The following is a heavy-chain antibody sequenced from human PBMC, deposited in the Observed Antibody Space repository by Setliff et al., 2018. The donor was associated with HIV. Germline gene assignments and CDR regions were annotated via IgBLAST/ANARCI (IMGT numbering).Heavy chain of an antibody. Sequence: SETLSLTCTVSGGSVGSGSYYWSWIRQPPGKGLEYIGYIYYTWSTTYNPSLKSRVSMSIDTSKDQFSLRLTSVTAADTAVYYCARDPPGHGDSNDYWGQGTLVTVSS. CDR2: IYYTWST. CDR3: ARDPPGHGDSNDY. CDR1: GGSVGSGSYY. V-gene: IGHV4-61*01. J-gene: IGHJ4*02. D-gene: IGHD4-17*01.